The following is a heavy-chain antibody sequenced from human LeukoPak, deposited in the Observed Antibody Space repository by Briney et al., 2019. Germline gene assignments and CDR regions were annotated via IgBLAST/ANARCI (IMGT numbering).Heavy chain of an antibody. D-gene: IGHD3-22*01. CDR2: ISSSSSAI. CDR3: AKASDLGDRTFTYYYDSSGYYPFDY. CDR1: GFTFSSYS. Sequence: GGSLRLSCAASGFTFSSYSMNWVRQAPGKGLEWVSYISSSSSAIYYADSVKGRFTISRDNAKNSLYLQMNSLRAEDTAVYYCAKASDLGDRTFTYYYDSSGYYPFDYWGQGTLVTVSS. J-gene: IGHJ4*02. V-gene: IGHV3-48*01.